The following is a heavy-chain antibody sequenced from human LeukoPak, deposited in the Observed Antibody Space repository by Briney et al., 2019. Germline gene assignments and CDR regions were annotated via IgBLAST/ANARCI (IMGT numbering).Heavy chain of an antibody. J-gene: IGHJ5*02. D-gene: IGHD6-19*01. Sequence: PSETLSLTCTVSGGSISRYYWSWIRQPPGKGLEWIGYIYYSGSTNYNPSLKSRVTISVDTSKKPFSLKLSSVTAADTAVYYCAREAVAGIVGSWGQGTLVTVSS. CDR2: IYYSGST. CDR3: AREAVAGIVGS. CDR1: GGSISRYY. V-gene: IGHV4-59*01.